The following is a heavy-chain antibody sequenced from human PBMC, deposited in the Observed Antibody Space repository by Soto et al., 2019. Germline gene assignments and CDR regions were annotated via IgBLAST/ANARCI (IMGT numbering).Heavy chain of an antibody. V-gene: IGHV4-34*01. J-gene: IGHJ6*02. CDR2: INHSGST. CDR3: ARGPEVAYYYYYVLDF. CDR1: GGSFSGYY. D-gene: IGHD5-12*01. Sequence: SETLSLTCAVYGGSFSGYYWSWIRQPPGKGLEWIGEINHSGSTNYNPSLKSRVTISVDTSKNQFSLKLSSVTAADTAVYYCARGPEVAYYYYYVLDFWGQGSTVTVSS.